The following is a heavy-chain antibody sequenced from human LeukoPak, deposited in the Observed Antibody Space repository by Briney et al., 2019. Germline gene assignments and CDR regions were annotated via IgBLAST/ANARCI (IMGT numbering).Heavy chain of an antibody. Sequence: PSETLSLTCAVYGGSFSGYYWSWIRQPPGKGLEWIGEINHSGSTNYNPSLKRRVTISVDTSKKQFSLKLSSVTAADTAVYYCARMGLRPTYYYYYMDVWGKGTTVTVSS. CDR2: INHSGST. J-gene: IGHJ6*03. CDR3: ARMGLRPTYYYYYMDV. CDR1: GGSFSGYY. V-gene: IGHV4-34*01. D-gene: IGHD5-12*01.